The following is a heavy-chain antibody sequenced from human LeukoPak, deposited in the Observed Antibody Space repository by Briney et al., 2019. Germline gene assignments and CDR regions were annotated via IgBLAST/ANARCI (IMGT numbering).Heavy chain of an antibody. CDR1: GYTFTGYY. CDR2: INPNSGGT. V-gene: IGHV1-2*02. J-gene: IGHJ6*03. CDR3: ARSGGYSSSWASYYYYMDV. Sequence: ASVKVSCKASGYTFTGYYMHWVRQAPGQGLEWMGWINPNSGGTNYAQKFQGRVTMTRDTSISTAYMELSRLRSDDTAVYYCARSGGYSSSWASYYYYMDVWGKGTTVTVSS. D-gene: IGHD6-13*01.